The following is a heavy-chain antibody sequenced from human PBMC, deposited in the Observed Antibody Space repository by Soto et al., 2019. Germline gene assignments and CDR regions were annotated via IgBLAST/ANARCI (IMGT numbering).Heavy chain of an antibody. CDR2: ISFEGSNK. D-gene: IGHD1-7*01. J-gene: IGHJ4*02. CDR1: KFTFSNYD. Sequence: PGGSLRLSCVASKFTFSNYDMHWVRQAPGKGLEWVALISFEGSNKYYTDSVEGRFTISRDTSKNQFSPKLSSVTAADTAVYYCARETGTDGFDNWGQGTLVTVSS. V-gene: IGHV3-30*03. CDR3: ARETGTDGFDN.